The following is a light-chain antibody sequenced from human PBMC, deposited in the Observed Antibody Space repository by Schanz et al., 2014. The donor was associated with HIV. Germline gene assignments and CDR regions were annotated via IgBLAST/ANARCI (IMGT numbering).Light chain of an antibody. CDR1: QDISNY. V-gene: IGKV1-33*01. Sequence: DIQMTQSPSSLSASVGDRVTITCQASQDISNYLNWYQQKPGKAPKLLIYDASNLETGVPSRFSGSGSGTDFTFTISSLQPEDVAVYYCQQYYTTPWTFGQGTKVEIK. CDR3: QQYYTTPWT. CDR2: DAS. J-gene: IGKJ1*01.